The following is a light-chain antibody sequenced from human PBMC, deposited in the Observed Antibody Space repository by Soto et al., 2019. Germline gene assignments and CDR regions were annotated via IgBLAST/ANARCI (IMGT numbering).Light chain of an antibody. CDR3: SSYAGSSTYV. V-gene: IGLV2-8*01. Sequence: QSVLTQPPSASGSPGQSVTISCTGTSSDVGGYDYVSWYQQHPGKAPKLMIYEVSKRPSGVPDRFSGSKSGNTASLTVSGLQAEDEADYYCSSYAGSSTYVFGTG. CDR1: SSDVGGYDY. J-gene: IGLJ1*01. CDR2: EVS.